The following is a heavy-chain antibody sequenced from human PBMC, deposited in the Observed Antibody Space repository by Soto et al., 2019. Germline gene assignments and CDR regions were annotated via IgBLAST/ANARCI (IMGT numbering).Heavy chain of an antibody. CDR2: MNPNSDNT. Sequence: QVQLVQSGAEVKKPGATVKVSCKASGYTFTTYDINWVRQATGQGLEWMGWMNPNSDNTGYAQKFQGRVTMTRNTSISTAYMELSSLRSEDTAVYYCARDASGWYELDYWGQGILVTVSS. D-gene: IGHD6-19*01. J-gene: IGHJ4*02. V-gene: IGHV1-8*01. CDR3: ARDASGWYELDY. CDR1: GYTFTTYD.